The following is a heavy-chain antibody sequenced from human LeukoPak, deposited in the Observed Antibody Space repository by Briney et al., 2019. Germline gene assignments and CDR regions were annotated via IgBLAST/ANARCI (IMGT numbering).Heavy chain of an antibody. V-gene: IGHV3-23*01. CDR3: AGRVTGYSSGYVY. D-gene: IGHD5-18*01. CDR1: GFTFSSYA. CDR2: ISGSAHKI. Sequence: GGSLRLSCAASGFTFSSYAMHWVRQAPEEGLDWVSVISGSAHKIRYADSVKGRFTISRDNSENIVYLQMNNLRAEDTAVYYCAGRVTGYSSGYVYWGQGTLVTVSS. J-gene: IGHJ4*02.